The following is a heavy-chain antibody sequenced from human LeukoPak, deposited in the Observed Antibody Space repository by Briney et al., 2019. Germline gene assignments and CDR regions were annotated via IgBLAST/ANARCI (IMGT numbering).Heavy chain of an antibody. CDR2: SYSGNTT. CDR1: GFTASSNY. J-gene: IGHJ4*02. CDR3: ATYSSGRRGYYFDS. Sequence: PGGSLRLSCAASGFTASSNYMSWVRQAPGKGLEWVAISYSGNTTYCADSVRGRFTISRDKSKNRLHLQMNSLRAEDTAVYYCATYSSGRRGYYFDSWGQGTLVTVSS. V-gene: IGHV3-66*01. D-gene: IGHD6-19*01.